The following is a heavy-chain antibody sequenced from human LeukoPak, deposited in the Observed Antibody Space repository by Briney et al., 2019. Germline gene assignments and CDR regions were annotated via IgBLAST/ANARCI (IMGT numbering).Heavy chain of an antibody. CDR1: GFTFSNAW. Sequence: GGSLRLSCAASGFTFSNAWMSWVRQAPGKGLEWVGRIKSKTDGGTTDYAAPVKGRFTISRDDSKNTLYLQMNSLKTEDTAVYYCTTDYYGSGSYYCYYGMDVWGQGTTVTVSS. CDR3: TTDYYGSGSYYCYYGMDV. CDR2: IKSKTDGGTT. V-gene: IGHV3-15*01. J-gene: IGHJ6*02. D-gene: IGHD3-10*01.